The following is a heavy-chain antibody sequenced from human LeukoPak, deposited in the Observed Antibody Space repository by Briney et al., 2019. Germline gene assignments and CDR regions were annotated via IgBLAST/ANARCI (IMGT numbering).Heavy chain of an antibody. D-gene: IGHD3-22*01. J-gene: IGHJ4*02. CDR3: AKKNFFSYDSCVFSP. Sequence: PSETLSLTCAVSGGSISSGDYYWSWIRQPPGKGLEWIGYIYYSGSTYYNPSLKSRVTISVDTSKNQFSLKLSSVTAADTAVYYCAKKNFFSYDSCVFSPGGGGTRVTVSS. CDR1: GGSISSGDYY. V-gene: IGHV4-30-4*08. CDR2: IYYSGST.